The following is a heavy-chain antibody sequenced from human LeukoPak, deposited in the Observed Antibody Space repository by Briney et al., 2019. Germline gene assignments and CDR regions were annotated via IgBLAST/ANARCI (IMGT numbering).Heavy chain of an antibody. J-gene: IGHJ4*02. V-gene: IGHV1-2*02. D-gene: IGHD5-12*01. CDR3: ARDCGYDSQRMNYFDY. CDR1: GYTFTAYY. CDR2: INANSGGT. Sequence: ASVKVSCKASGYTFTAYYIHWVRQAPGQGLEWMGWINANSGGTDYAQKFQGRVTMTRDTSLTTAYMELGRLKSDDTAVYYCARDCGYDSQRMNYFDYWGQGTLVTVSS.